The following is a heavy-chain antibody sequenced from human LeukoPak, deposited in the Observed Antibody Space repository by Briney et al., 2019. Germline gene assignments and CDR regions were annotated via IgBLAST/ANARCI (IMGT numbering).Heavy chain of an antibody. D-gene: IGHD2-15*01. Sequence: GGSLRLSCTASGFTFGDYAMSWFRQAPGKGLEWVGFIRSKTYGGTTEYAASVKGRFTISRDDFKSIAYLQMNSLKTEDTAAYYCTRGYCSDGSCYSYYFDYWGQGTPVTVSS. CDR2: IRSKTYGGTT. CDR3: TRGYCSDGSCYSYYFDY. V-gene: IGHV3-49*03. J-gene: IGHJ4*02. CDR1: GFTFGDYA.